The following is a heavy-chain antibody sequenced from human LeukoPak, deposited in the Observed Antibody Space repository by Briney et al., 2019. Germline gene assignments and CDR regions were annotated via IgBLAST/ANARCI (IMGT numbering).Heavy chain of an antibody. V-gene: IGHV3-9*01. Sequence: GGSLRLSCTVSGFTFDDYAMHWVRHTPGKGLEWVAGITWNRDNIGYGDSVKGRFTISRDNVKNVLCLQMNSLRPEDTALYYCAKDLSSAITSALVLDVWGQGTTVIVS. J-gene: IGHJ6*02. CDR2: ITWNRDNI. CDR3: AKDLSSAITSALVLDV. CDR1: GFTFDDYA. D-gene: IGHD3-22*01.